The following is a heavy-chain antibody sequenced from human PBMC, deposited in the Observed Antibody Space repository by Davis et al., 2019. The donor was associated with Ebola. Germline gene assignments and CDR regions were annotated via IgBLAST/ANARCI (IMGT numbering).Heavy chain of an antibody. V-gene: IGHV3-21*01. D-gene: IGHD3-10*01. CDR3: ARGSDSGSYSPIN. Sequence: GGSLRLSCAASGFTFSHDNMNWVRQAPGKGLEWVSSISNSGYYIYYADSVRGRFTISRDNAKNSLYLQMSSLRAEDTAVYYCARGSDSGSYSPINWGQGTLVTVSS. J-gene: IGHJ4*02. CDR1: GFTFSHDN. CDR2: ISNSGYYI.